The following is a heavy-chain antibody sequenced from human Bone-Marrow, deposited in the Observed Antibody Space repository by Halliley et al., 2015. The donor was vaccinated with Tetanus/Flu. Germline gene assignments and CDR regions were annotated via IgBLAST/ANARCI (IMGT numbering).Heavy chain of an antibody. CDR1: GDSISGSNYY. V-gene: IGHV4-39*01. CDR2: ISFSGST. D-gene: IGHD3-22*01. CDR3: ANRPVYYDTSRQNDF. J-gene: IGHJ4*02. Sequence: TLSLTCSVSGDSISGSNYYGAWIRQSPGKGLEWIGSISFSGSTSYNPSLKSRVTMSVDASKNQFSLRLNSVTAADTAVYYCANRPVYYDTSRQNDFWGQGTLVTVSS.